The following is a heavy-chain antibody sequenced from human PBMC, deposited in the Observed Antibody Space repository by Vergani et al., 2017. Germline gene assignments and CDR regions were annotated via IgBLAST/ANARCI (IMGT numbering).Heavy chain of an antibody. CDR3: ARLLLEDSGYDFGGMDV. CDR2: IYHSGST. Sequence: QVQLQESGPGLVKPSETLSLTCAVSGYSISSGYYWGWIRQPPGKGLEWIGSIYHSGSTYYNPSLKSRVTISLDTSKNQFYLKLSSVTAADTAVYYCARLLLEDSGYDFGGMDVWGQGTTVIVSS. CDR1: GYSISSGYY. J-gene: IGHJ6*02. V-gene: IGHV4-38-2*01. D-gene: IGHD5-12*01.